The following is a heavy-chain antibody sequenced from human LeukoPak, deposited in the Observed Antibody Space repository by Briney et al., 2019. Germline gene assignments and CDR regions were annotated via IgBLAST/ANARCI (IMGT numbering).Heavy chain of an antibody. Sequence: GGSLRLSCAASGFTFSDYNMNWVRQAPGKGLEWVSFINSSSSVIYYADSMKGRFTISRDNSKNTLYLQMNSLRAEDTAVYYCARGQFRLSDYDSSAFDYWGQGTLVTVSS. CDR1: GFTFSDYN. CDR3: ARGQFRLSDYDSSAFDY. J-gene: IGHJ4*02. D-gene: IGHD3-22*01. CDR2: INSSSSVI. V-gene: IGHV3-48*01.